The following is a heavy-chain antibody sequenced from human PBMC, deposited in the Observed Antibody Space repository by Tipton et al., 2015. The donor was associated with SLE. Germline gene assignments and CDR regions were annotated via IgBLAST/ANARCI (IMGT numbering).Heavy chain of an antibody. J-gene: IGHJ2*01. Sequence: LRLSCAVSGASITSGGYSWSWIRRPPGKGLEWIGYIYHSGSTFYNPSLKSRVTISVGTSRNQLSLNLRSATAADTAVYYCARHEAAPGTAGWFFDLWGRGTLVTVSS. V-gene: IGHV4-30-2*01. CDR2: IYHSGST. CDR3: ARHEAAPGTAGWFFDL. CDR1: GASITSGGYS. D-gene: IGHD6-13*01.